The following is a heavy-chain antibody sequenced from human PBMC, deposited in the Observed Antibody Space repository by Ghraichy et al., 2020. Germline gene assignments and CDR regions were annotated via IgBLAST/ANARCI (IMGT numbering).Heavy chain of an antibody. CDR3: ARRSGYIVGGMDV. CDR2: IYYSGST. V-gene: IGHV4-31*03. CDR1: GGSISSGGYY. J-gene: IGHJ6*02. D-gene: IGHD3-3*01. Sequence: SETLSLTCTVSGGSISSGGYYWSWIRQHPGKGLEWIGYIYYSGSTSYNPSLKSRVTISVDTSKNQFSLKLSSVTAADTAVYYCARRSGYIVGGMDVWGQGTTVTASS.